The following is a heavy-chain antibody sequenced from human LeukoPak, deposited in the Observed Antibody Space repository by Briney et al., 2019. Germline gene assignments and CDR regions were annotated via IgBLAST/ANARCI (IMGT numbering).Heavy chain of an antibody. CDR2: IGGSGDKT. J-gene: IGHJ4*02. CDR1: GFTFNRDS. D-gene: IGHD6-19*01. V-gene: IGHV3-23*01. CDR3: VRRGDASSGWGDHDF. Sequence: GGSLRLSCAAAGFTFNRDSISWVRQAAGEGLEWVSTIGGSGDKTFYADSVKGRFTISRDKSKNTVHLQMNSRTGEDTALYYCVRRGDASSGWGDHDFWGQGALVTASS.